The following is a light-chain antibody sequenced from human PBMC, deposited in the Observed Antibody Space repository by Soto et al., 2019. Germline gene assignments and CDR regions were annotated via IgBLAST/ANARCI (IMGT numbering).Light chain of an antibody. CDR2: DAT. J-gene: IGKJ1*01. Sequence: ESVLTQSPATLSLSPGERATLSCRASESVSRCLAWYQQKPGQAPRLLIYDATNRATGIPARFSGSGSGTDFTLTISSLEPEDFALYFCQQCSNWPPTFGQGTKVGI. V-gene: IGKV3-11*01. CDR1: ESVSRC. CDR3: QQCSNWPPT.